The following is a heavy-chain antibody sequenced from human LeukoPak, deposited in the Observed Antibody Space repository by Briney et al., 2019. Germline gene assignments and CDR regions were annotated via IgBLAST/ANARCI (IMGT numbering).Heavy chain of an antibody. J-gene: IGHJ4*02. CDR1: GGSISSSNW. CDR3: ARSILRYYFDSSGYYPYYFDY. V-gene: IGHV4-4*02. D-gene: IGHD3-22*01. CDR2: IYHSGST. Sequence: PSGTLSLTCAVSGGSISSSNWWSWVRQPPGKGLEWIGEIYHSGSTNYNPSLKSRVTISVDKSKNQFSLKLSSVTAADTAVYYCARSILRYYFDSSGYYPYYFDYWGQGMLVTVSS.